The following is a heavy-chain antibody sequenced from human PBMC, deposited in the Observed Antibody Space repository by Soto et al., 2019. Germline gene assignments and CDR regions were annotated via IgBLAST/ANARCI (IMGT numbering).Heavy chain of an antibody. V-gene: IGHV3-48*02. Sequence: PGGSLRLSCAASGFTFSSYSMNWVRQAPGKGLEWVSYISSSSSTIYYADSVKGRFTISRDNAKNSLYLQMNSLRDEDTAVYYCAVGNYYDTSGDYPDGNYLDYWGQGT. CDR2: ISSSSSTI. D-gene: IGHD3-22*01. CDR1: GFTFSSYS. CDR3: AVGNYYDTSGDYPDGNYLDY. J-gene: IGHJ4*02.